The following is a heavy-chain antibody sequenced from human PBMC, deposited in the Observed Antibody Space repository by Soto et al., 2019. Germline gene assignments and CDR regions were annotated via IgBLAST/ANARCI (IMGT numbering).Heavy chain of an antibody. Sequence: QVQLQESGPGLVKPSQTLSLTCTVSGGSISSGGYYWSWIRQHPGKGLEWIGYIYYGGSTYYNPSLKSRVTIPVASTKNQSPLKLSAVTAADTAVYYGATYGSGTYKPTPFDYWGQGTLVTVSS. J-gene: IGHJ4*02. CDR1: GGSISSGGYY. CDR3: ATYGSGTYKPTPFDY. V-gene: IGHV4-31*03. CDR2: IYYGGST. D-gene: IGHD3-10*01.